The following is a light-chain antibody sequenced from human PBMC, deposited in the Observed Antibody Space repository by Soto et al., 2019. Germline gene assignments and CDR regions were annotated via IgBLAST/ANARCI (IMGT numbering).Light chain of an antibody. Sequence: DIQMTQSPPSLSASVGDRVTISCRASQGISKYVAWYQQKTGKVPNLLIDAASTLQSGVPSLFSGSGSGTDFTLTISSLQPEDVATYYCQKYNSVPTFGGGTKVEIK. CDR3: QKYNSVPT. J-gene: IGKJ4*01. CDR2: AAS. V-gene: IGKV1-27*01. CDR1: QGISKY.